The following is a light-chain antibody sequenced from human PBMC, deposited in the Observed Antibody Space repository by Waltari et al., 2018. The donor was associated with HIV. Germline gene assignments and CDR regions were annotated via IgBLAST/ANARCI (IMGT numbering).Light chain of an antibody. CDR2: DND. Sequence: QSMLTQPPSVSAAPGQKVTISCSGRSSNLATNYVSWYQHLPGAAPKLVIYDNDNRPSGIPDRFSGSKSGASATLVITGLQTGDEGDYYCGTWDSSLNAGVFGGGTKLTVL. CDR3: GTWDSSLNAGV. V-gene: IGLV1-51*01. CDR1: SSNLATNY. J-gene: IGLJ3*02.